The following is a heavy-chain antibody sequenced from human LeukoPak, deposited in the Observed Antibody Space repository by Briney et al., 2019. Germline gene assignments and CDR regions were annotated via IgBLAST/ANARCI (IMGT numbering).Heavy chain of an antibody. J-gene: IGHJ4*02. Sequence: GGSLRLSCAASGFTFSSYSMNWVRQAPGKGLKWVSFISTSSSYIHNADSVKGRFTISRDNAKNSLYLQMNSLRAEDTAVYYCAREGNYFDYWGQGTLVTVSS. V-gene: IGHV3-21*01. CDR3: AREGNYFDY. CDR2: ISTSSSYI. D-gene: IGHD3-10*01. CDR1: GFTFSSYS.